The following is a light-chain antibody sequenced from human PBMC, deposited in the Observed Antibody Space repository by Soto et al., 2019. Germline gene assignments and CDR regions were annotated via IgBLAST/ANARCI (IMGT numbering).Light chain of an antibody. Sequence: DIQMTQSPSTLSASVGDRVTITCRASQSISSWLAWYQQKPGEAPKLLIYKASSLESGVPSRFSGSGSGTEFTLTISSLQPDDFETYYCQQDNTYPATFGQGTKVEIK. CDR3: QQDNTYPAT. J-gene: IGKJ1*01. CDR1: QSISSW. CDR2: KAS. V-gene: IGKV1-5*03.